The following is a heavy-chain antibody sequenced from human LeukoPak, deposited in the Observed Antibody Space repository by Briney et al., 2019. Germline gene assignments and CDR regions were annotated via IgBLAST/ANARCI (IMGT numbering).Heavy chain of an antibody. Sequence: SETLSLTCTVSGGSISSYYWSRIRQPAGKGLEWIGRIYTSGSTNYNPSLKSRVTMSVDTSKNQFSLKLSSVTAADTAVYYCARVGSSSSKHYYYMDVWGKGTTVTVSS. J-gene: IGHJ6*03. CDR2: IYTSGST. V-gene: IGHV4-4*07. CDR1: GGSISSYY. CDR3: ARVGSSSSKHYYYMDV. D-gene: IGHD6-6*01.